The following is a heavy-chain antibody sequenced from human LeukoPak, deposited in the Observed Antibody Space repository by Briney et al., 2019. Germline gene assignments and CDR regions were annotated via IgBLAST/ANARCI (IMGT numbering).Heavy chain of an antibody. D-gene: IGHD2-15*01. Sequence: ASVKVSCKASGGTFSSYAISWVRQAPGQGLEWMGGIIPIFGTANYARKFQGRVTITTDESTSTAYMELSSLRSEDTAVYYCARSEVVVAATMDYWGQGTLVTVSS. V-gene: IGHV1-69*05. J-gene: IGHJ4*02. CDR3: ARSEVVVAATMDY. CDR1: GGTFSSYA. CDR2: IIPIFGTA.